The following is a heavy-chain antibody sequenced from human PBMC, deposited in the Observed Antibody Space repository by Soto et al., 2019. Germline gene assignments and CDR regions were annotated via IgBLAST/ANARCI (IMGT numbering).Heavy chain of an antibody. CDR1: GFTFSSYA. CDR2: ISYDGSNK. Sequence: QVQLVESGGGVVQPGRSLRLSCAASGFTFSSYAMHWVRQAPGKGLEWVAVISYDGSNKYYADSVKGRFTISRDNSKNTLYLQMNSLRAEDTPVYYCARDDYGDYDYYYGMDVWGQGTTVTVSS. V-gene: IGHV3-30-3*01. CDR3: ARDDYGDYDYYYGMDV. J-gene: IGHJ6*02. D-gene: IGHD4-17*01.